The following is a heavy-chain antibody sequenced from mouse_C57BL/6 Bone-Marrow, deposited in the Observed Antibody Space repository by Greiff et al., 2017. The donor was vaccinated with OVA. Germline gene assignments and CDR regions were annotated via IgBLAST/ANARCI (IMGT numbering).Heavy chain of an antibody. J-gene: IGHJ4*01. Sequence: EVQLVESGGGLVKPGGSLKLSCAASGFTFSDYGMHWVRQAPEKGLEWVAYISSGSSTIYYADTVKGRFPISRDNARNTLFLQMTSLRSEDTAMYYCAMSGYYVYAMDDWGQGTSVTVSS. CDR3: AMSGYYVYAMDD. CDR2: ISSGSSTI. CDR1: GFTFSDYG. V-gene: IGHV5-17*01. D-gene: IGHD2-3*01.